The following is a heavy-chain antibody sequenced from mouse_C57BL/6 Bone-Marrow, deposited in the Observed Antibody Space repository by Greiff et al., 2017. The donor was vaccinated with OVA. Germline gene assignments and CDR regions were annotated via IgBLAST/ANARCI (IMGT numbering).Heavy chain of an antibody. CDR2: IDPSDSYT. CDR3: AREEDGGFAY. J-gene: IGHJ3*01. V-gene: IGHV1-69*01. CDR1: GYTFTSYW. Sequence: QVQLQQPGAELVMPGASVKLSCKASGYTFTSYWMHWVKQRPGQGLEWIGAIDPSDSYTNYNQKFKGKSTLTVDKSSSTAYMQLSSLTSEDSAVYYCAREEDGGFAYWGQGTLVTVSA.